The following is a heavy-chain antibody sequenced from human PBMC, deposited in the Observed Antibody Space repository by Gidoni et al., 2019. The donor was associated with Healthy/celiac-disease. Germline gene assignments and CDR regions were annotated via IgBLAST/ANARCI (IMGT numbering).Heavy chain of an antibody. CDR3: AHSVSVGSYWIAASLDP. D-gene: IGHD1-26*01. V-gene: IGHV2-5*01. CDR1: GFSLSTSGVG. CDR2: IYWNDDK. Sequence: QITLKESGPTLVKPTQTLTLTCTFSGFSLSTSGVGVGWIRQPPGKALEWLALIYWNDDKRYSPSLKSRLTITKDTSKNQVVLTMTNMDPVDTATYYCAHSVSVGSYWIAASLDPWGQGTLVTVSS. J-gene: IGHJ5*02.